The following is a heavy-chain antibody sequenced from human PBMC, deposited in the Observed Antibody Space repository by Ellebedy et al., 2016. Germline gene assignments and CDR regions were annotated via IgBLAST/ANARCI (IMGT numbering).Heavy chain of an antibody. CDR1: GYSISSGYY. V-gene: IGHV4-38-2*02. D-gene: IGHD6-19*01. Sequence: GSLRLXCTVSGYSISSGYYWGWIRQPPGKGLEWIGSIYHSGSTYDNPSLKSRVTISVDTSKNQFSLNLISVTAADTAVYYCARGAVAGTTKFDYWGQGTLVTVSS. J-gene: IGHJ4*02. CDR3: ARGAVAGTTKFDY. CDR2: IYHSGST.